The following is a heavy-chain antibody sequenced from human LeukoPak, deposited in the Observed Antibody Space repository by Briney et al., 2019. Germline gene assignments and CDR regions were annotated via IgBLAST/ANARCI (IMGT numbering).Heavy chain of an antibody. V-gene: IGHV3-23*01. D-gene: IGHD2-2*01. Sequence: PGGSLRLSCAASGFTFSSYAMSWVRQAPGKGLEWVSAISGSGGSTYYADSVKGRFTISRDNSKNTLYLQMNSLRAEDTAVYYCAKTPDRGRYCSSTSCDLDYWGQGTLVTVSS. J-gene: IGHJ4*02. CDR2: ISGSGGST. CDR3: AKTPDRGRYCSSTSCDLDY. CDR1: GFTFSSYA.